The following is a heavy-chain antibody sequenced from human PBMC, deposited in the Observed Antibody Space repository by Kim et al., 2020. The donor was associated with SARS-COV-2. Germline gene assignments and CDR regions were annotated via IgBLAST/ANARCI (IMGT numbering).Heavy chain of an antibody. CDR1: GFTFSSYA. Sequence: GGSLRLSCSASGFTFSSYAMHWVRQAPGKGLEYVSAISSNGGSTYYADSVKGRFTISRDNSKNTLYLQMSSLRAEDTAVYYCVKESGGMVGYFDYWGQGTLVTVSS. V-gene: IGHV3-64D*09. CDR2: ISSNGGST. J-gene: IGHJ4*02. D-gene: IGHD1-26*01. CDR3: VKESGGMVGYFDY.